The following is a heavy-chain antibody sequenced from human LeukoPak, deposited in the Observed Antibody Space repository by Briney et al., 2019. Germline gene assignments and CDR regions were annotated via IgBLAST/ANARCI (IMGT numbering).Heavy chain of an antibody. CDR1: GYTFTSYG. D-gene: IGHD2-2*01. Sequence: GASVKVSCKASGYTFTSYGISWVRQAPGQGLEWMGWISAYNGNTNYAQKLQGRVTMTTDTSTSTAYMELRSLRSDDTAVYYCARVTPNIVVVPAAILEDYYYYYGMDVWGQGTTVTVSS. V-gene: IGHV1-18*01. CDR3: ARVTPNIVVVPAAILEDYYYYYGMDV. J-gene: IGHJ6*02. CDR2: ISAYNGNT.